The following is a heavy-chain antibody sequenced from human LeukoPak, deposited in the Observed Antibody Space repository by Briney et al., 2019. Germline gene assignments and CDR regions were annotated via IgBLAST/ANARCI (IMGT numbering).Heavy chain of an antibody. CDR1: GFTFSSYE. CDR3: ARGQWLVDPY. Sequence: GGSLRLSCAASGFTFSSYEMNWVRQAPGKGLEWVSYISSSGFTIYYADSVKGRFTISRDNAKNSLYLQMNSLRAEDTAVYYCARGQWLVDPYWGQGTLVTVSS. CDR2: ISSSGFTI. D-gene: IGHD6-19*01. J-gene: IGHJ4*02. V-gene: IGHV3-48*03.